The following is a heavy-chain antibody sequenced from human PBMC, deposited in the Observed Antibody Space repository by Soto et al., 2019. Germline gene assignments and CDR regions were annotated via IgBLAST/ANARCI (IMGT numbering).Heavy chain of an antibody. CDR3: ARDHYGDSDY. Sequence: QVQLQESGPGLVKPSETLSLTCTVSGGSISSYYWSWIRQPPGKGLEWIGYIYYSGSTNYNPSLKSRVTISVDTSKNQFSLKLSSVTAADTAVYYCARDHYGDSDYWGQGTLVTVSS. D-gene: IGHD4-17*01. J-gene: IGHJ4*02. V-gene: IGHV4-59*01. CDR2: IYYSGST. CDR1: GGSISSYY.